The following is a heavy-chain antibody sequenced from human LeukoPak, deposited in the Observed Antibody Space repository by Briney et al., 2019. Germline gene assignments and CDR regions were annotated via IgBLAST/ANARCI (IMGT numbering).Heavy chain of an antibody. J-gene: IGHJ5*02. CDR2: INPNSGGT. Sequence: GASVKVSCKASGYTFTGYYMHWVRQAPGQGLEWMGWINPNSGGTNYAQKFQGRVTMTRDTSISTAYMELSRLRSDDTAVYYCARFKDCSGGSCYSGIYNWFDPWGQGTLVTVSS. CDR1: GYTFTGYY. D-gene: IGHD2-15*01. V-gene: IGHV1-2*02. CDR3: ARFKDCSGGSCYSGIYNWFDP.